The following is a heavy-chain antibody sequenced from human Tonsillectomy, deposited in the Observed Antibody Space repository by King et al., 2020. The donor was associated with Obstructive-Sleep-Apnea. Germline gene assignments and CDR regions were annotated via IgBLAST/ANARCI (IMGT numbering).Heavy chain of an antibody. CDR2: IYYSGST. CDR1: GGSISSSSYY. CDR3: ARGGITMVRGVTQFYYFDY. Sequence: QLQESGPGLVKPSETLSLTCTVSGGSISSSSYYWGWIRQPPGKGLEWIGSIYYSGSTYYNPSLKSRVTISVDTSKNQFSLKLSSVTAADTAVYYCARGGITMVRGVTQFYYFDYWGQGTLVTVSS. J-gene: IGHJ4*02. D-gene: IGHD3-10*01. V-gene: IGHV4-39*07.